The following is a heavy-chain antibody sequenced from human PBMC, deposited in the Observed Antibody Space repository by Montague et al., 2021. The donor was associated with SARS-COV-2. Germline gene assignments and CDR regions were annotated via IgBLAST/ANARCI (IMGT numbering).Heavy chain of an antibody. CDR3: ARAAGYNWNYGYNWFDP. CDR1: GGSISSYY. J-gene: IGHJ5*02. V-gene: IGHV4-59*01. CDR2: IYYSGST. Sequence: SETLSLTCTVSGGSISSYYWSWIRQPPGKGLEWIGYIYYSGSTNYNPSXXSRVTISVDTSKDQFSLKLSPVTAADTAVYYCARAAGYNWNYGYNWFDPWGQGTLVTVSS. D-gene: IGHD1-7*01.